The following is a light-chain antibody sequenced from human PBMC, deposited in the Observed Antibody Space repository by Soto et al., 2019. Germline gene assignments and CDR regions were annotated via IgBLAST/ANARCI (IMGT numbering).Light chain of an antibody. Sequence: QSALTQPPSASGSPGQSVTISCTGTSSDVGGYKYVSWYQQHPGKAPKLLIYEVSKRPSGVPDRFSGSKSGNTASLTVSGLQAADEADYYCSSYAGSYTWVFGGGTKLTLL. V-gene: IGLV2-8*01. CDR1: SSDVGGYKY. CDR2: EVS. CDR3: SSYAGSYTWV. J-gene: IGLJ3*02.